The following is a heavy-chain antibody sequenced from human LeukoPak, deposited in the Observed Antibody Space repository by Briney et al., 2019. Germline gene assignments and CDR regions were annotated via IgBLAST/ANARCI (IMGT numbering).Heavy chain of an antibody. J-gene: IGHJ3*02. V-gene: IGHV3-21*01. Sequence: GGSLRRSCAASGFTFSSYSMNWVRQAPGKGLEWVSSISSSSSYIYYADSVKGRFTISRDNAKNSLYLQMNSLRAEDTAVYYCARLGYSYGYGAFDIWGQGTMVTVSS. CDR2: ISSSSSYI. CDR1: GFTFSSYS. CDR3: ARLGYSYGYGAFDI. D-gene: IGHD5-18*01.